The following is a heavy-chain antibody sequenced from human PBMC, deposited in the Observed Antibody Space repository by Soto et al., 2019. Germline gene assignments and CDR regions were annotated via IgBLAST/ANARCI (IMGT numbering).Heavy chain of an antibody. CDR3: NTRPYYYDSSGNNYPDY. V-gene: IGHV4-59*01. CDR1: GGSFSGYY. Sequence: PSETLSLTCAVYGGSFSGYYWTWIRQPPGTGLEWIGQIYYSGSTNYNPSLKSRVTISVDTSKNQFSLKLSSVTAADTAVYYCNTRPYYYDSSGNNYPDYWGQGTLVTVSS. CDR2: IYYSGST. D-gene: IGHD3-22*01. J-gene: IGHJ4*02.